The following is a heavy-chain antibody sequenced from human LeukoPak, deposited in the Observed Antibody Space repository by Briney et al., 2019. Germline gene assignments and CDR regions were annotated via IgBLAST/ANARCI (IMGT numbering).Heavy chain of an antibody. V-gene: IGHV1-2*02. CDR1: GGTFKNYA. Sequence: ASVKVSCKTSGGTFKNYAISWVRQAPGQGLEWMGWINPNSGDTNYAQQFQGRVTMTRDTSISTAYMELSRLTSDDTAVYYCARVGGSYKPDFDYWGQGTLVTVSS. D-gene: IGHD1-26*01. CDR3: ARVGGSYKPDFDY. CDR2: INPNSGDT. J-gene: IGHJ4*02.